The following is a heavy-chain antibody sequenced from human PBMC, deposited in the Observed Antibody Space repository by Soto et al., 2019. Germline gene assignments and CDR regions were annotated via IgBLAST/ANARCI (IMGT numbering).Heavy chain of an antibody. CDR3: ARDVRAAAGIYYYYYGMDV. CDR2: IYYSGST. V-gene: IGHV4-59*12. D-gene: IGHD6-13*01. J-gene: IGHJ6*02. Sequence: SETLSLTCTVSGGSISSYYWSWIRQPPGKGLEWIGYIYYSGSTNYNPSLKSRVTISVDTSKNQFSLKLSSVTAADTAVYYCARDVRAAAGIYYYYYGMDVWGQGTTVTVSS. CDR1: GGSISSYY.